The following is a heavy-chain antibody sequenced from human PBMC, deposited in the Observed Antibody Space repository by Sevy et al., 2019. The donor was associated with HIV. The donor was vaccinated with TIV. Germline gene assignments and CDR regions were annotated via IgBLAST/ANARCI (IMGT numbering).Heavy chain of an antibody. V-gene: IGHV3-53*01. J-gene: IGHJ4*02. CDR1: GLTVSSNY. Sequence: GGSLRFSCVVSGLTVSSNYMSWVRQAPGKGLEWVSLIYSGGATYYADSVNGRFTISGDDSKNTLYLQMDSLRAEDTAVYYCARGGLDSNWFRSLDYRGRGTLVTVSS. D-gene: IGHD6-13*01. CDR2: IYSGGAT. CDR3: ARGGLDSNWFRSLDY.